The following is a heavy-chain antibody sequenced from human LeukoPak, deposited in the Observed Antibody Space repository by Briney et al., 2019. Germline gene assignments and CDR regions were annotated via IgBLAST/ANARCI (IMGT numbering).Heavy chain of an antibody. CDR3: ARGCYYERSGYCPFDS. Sequence: GGSLGLFFAACGFNVSKNYMNWVSQAPAKVVHWVSIVYSGGDTYYTDSVKGRFTISRDNSKNTLYLQMSSLRADDTAVYYCARGCYYERSGYCPFDSWGPGTLVTVSS. D-gene: IGHD3-22*01. CDR1: GFNVSKNY. J-gene: IGHJ4*02. CDR2: VYSGGDT. V-gene: IGHV3-53*01.